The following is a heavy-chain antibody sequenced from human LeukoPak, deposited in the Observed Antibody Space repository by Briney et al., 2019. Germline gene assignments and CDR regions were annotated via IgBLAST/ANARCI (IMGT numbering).Heavy chain of an antibody. J-gene: IGHJ3*02. V-gene: IGHV3-48*03. D-gene: IGHD6-19*01. Sequence: PGGSLRLSCAASGFTFSAYEMDWVRQAPGKGLEWVSYISGRGGTIYYADSVRGRFTISRDNAKNSLYLQMNSLRAEDTAVYYCAKEFTPESSGFDAFAIWAKGKWAPSLQ. CDR3: AKEFTPESSGFDAFAI. CDR1: GFTFSAYE. CDR2: ISGRGGTI.